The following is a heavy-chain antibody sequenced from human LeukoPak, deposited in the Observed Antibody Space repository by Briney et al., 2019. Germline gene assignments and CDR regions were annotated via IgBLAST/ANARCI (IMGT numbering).Heavy chain of an antibody. CDR1: GYTFTSYY. CDR3: ARDPSLLWFGDHDAFDI. Sequence: GASVKVSCKASGYTFTSYYMHWVRQAPGQGLEWMGIINPSGGSTSYAQKFQGRVTMTRDTSTSTVYMELSSLRSEDTAVYYCARDPSLLWFGDHDAFDIWGQGTMVTVSS. D-gene: IGHD3-10*01. J-gene: IGHJ3*02. V-gene: IGHV1-46*01. CDR2: INPSGGST.